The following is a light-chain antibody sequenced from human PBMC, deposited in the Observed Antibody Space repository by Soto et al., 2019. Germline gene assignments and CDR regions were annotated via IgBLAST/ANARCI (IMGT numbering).Light chain of an antibody. Sequence: QSALTQPASVSGSPGQSFTISCSGTTTDVGGYNYVSWYQHHPGKAPQLMIYEVSKRPSGISDRFSGSKSGNTASLTISGLQAEDEADYYCSSYASSRNFVFGTGTKLTVL. CDR1: TTDVGGYNY. V-gene: IGLV2-14*01. CDR2: EVS. CDR3: SSYASSRNFV. J-gene: IGLJ1*01.